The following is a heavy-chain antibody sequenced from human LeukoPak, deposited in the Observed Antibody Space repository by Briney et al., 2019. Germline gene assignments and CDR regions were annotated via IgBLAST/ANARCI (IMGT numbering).Heavy chain of an antibody. Sequence: ASVKVSCKAPGYSFMGYYIHWVRQAPGQGLEWMSWINPNSGATNNVQKFQGRVTVSRDTSVSTAYMEVSKLRSDDTAVYFCARSGITTIPNFDYWGQGTPVTVPS. CDR2: INPNSGAT. CDR1: GYSFMGYY. D-gene: IGHD5-12*01. CDR3: ARSGITTIPNFDY. J-gene: IGHJ4*02. V-gene: IGHV1-2*02.